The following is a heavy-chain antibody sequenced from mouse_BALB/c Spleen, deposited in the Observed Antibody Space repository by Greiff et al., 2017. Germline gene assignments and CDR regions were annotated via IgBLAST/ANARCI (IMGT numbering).Heavy chain of an antibody. Sequence: EVQLQQSGAELVRPGVSVKISCKGSGYTFTDYNMDWVKQSHGKSLEWIGDINPNNGGTIYNQKFKGKATLTVDKSSSTAYMELRSLTSEDTAVYYCATRRDYYAMDYWGQGTSVTVSS. V-gene: IGHV1-18*01. CDR3: ATRRDYYAMDY. CDR2: INPNNGGT. J-gene: IGHJ4*01. CDR1: GYTFTDYN.